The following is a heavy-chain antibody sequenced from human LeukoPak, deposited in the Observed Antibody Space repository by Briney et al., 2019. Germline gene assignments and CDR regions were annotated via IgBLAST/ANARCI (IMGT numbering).Heavy chain of an antibody. D-gene: IGHD3-22*01. J-gene: IGHJ4*02. CDR3: AVYDSSGYPLIDY. Sequence: ASVKVSCKASGGTFSSYAISWVRQAPGQGLEWMGWINPNSGGTNYAQKFQGRVTMTRDTSISTAYMELSRLRSDDTAVYYCAVYDSSGYPLIDYWGQGTLVTVSS. CDR1: GGTFSSYA. V-gene: IGHV1-2*02. CDR2: INPNSGGT.